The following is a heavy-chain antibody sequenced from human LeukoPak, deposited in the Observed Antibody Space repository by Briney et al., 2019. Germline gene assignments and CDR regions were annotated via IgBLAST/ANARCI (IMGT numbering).Heavy chain of an antibody. CDR3: ARVSYDILTGRTRYYFDY. J-gene: IGHJ4*02. V-gene: IGHV3-21*01. D-gene: IGHD3-9*01. CDR1: GFTFSSYS. CDR2: ISSSSSYI. Sequence: MTGGSLRLSCAASGFTFSSYSMNWVRQAPGKGLEWVSSISSSSSYIYYADSVKGRFTISRDNAKNSLYLQMNSLRAEDTAVYYCARVSYDILTGRTRYYFDYWGQGTLVTVSS.